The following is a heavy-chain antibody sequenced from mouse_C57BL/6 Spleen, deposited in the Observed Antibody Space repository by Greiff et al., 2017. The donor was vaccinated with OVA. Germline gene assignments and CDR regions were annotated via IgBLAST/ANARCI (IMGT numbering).Heavy chain of an antibody. CDR1: GYTFTSYW. CDR3: AALTRRGYFDY. Sequence: VQLQESGAELVMPGASVKLSCKASGYTFTSYWMHWVKQRPGQGLEWIGEIDPSDSYTNYNQKFKGKSTLTVDKSSSTAYMQLSSLTSEDSAVYYCAALTRRGYFDYWGQGTTLTVSS. J-gene: IGHJ2*01. V-gene: IGHV1-69*01. CDR2: IDPSDSYT.